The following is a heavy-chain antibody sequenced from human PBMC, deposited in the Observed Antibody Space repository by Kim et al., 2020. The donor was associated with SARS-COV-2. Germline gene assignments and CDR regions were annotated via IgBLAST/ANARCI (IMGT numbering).Heavy chain of an antibody. Sequence: SETLSLTCTVSGASFSAHSWSWIRQPPGKGLEWIGEISHRGYTKYSPSLKSRVTISVDTANSQLSLNLTSVTAADTALYYCVRGGGGTFYGLDFWGQGTL. CDR2: ISHRGYT. D-gene: IGHD2-15*01. J-gene: IGHJ4*02. V-gene: IGHV4-34*01. CDR3: VRGGGGTFYGLDF. CDR1: GASFSAHS.